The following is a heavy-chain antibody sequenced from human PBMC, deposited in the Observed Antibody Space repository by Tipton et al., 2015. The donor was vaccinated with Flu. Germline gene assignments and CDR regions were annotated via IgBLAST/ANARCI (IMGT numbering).Heavy chain of an antibody. CDR2: ISWNSGSI. CDR1: GFTFDDYA. Sequence: AVSGFTFDDYAMHWVRQAPGKGLEWVSGISWNSGSIGYADSVKGRFTISRDNAKNSLYLQMNSLRAEDTALYYCAKMRMGGAYFDYWGQGTLVTVSS. J-gene: IGHJ4*02. D-gene: IGHD1-26*01. CDR3: AKMRMGGAYFDY. V-gene: IGHV3-9*01.